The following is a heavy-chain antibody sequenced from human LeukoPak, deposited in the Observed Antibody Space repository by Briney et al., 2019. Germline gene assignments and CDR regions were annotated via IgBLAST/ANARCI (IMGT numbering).Heavy chain of an antibody. CDR3: GKEGRGMGAATIDY. J-gene: IGHJ4*02. Sequence: GASLRLSCAASGFTFSSYWMHWVRQAPGKGLEWVSGISGSGGSTYYADSVGRFSISRDNSKNTLYLQMTSLRAEDTAVYYCGKEGRGMGAATIDYWGQGTLVTVSS. CDR2: ISGSGGST. D-gene: IGHD1-26*01. V-gene: IGHV3-23*01. CDR1: GFTFSSYW.